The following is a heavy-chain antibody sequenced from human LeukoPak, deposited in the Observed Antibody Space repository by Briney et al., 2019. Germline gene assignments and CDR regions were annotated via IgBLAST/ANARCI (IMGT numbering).Heavy chain of an antibody. V-gene: IGHV4-61*01. J-gene: IGHJ3*02. CDR1: GGSISSSSYY. CDR2: IYYSGST. Sequence: KTSETLSLTCTVSGGSISSSSYYWSWIRQPPGKGLEWIGYIYYSGSTNYNPSLKSRVTISVDTSKNQFSLKLSSVTAADTAVYYCARLSKRGSTVAGVAFDIWGQGTMVTVSS. D-gene: IGHD6-19*01. CDR3: ARLSKRGSTVAGVAFDI.